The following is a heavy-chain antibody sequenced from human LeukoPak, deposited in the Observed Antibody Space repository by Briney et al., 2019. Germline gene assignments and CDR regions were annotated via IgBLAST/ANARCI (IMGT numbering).Heavy chain of an antibody. CDR3: AKCLRGAMVTFLDY. D-gene: IGHD5-18*01. J-gene: IGHJ4*02. V-gene: IGHV3-30*18. CDR2: ISYDGSNK. Sequence: GGSLRLSCAASGFTFSSYGMHWVRQAPGKGLEWVAVISYDGSNKYYVDSVKGRFTISRDNSKNTLYLQMNSLRAEDTAVYYCAKCLRGAMVTFLDYWGQGTLVTVSS. CDR1: GFTFSSYG.